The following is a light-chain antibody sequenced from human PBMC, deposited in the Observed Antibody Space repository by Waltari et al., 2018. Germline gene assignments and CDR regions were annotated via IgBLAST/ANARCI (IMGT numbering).Light chain of an antibody. CDR3: QQYVSSPVT. Sequence: EIVLTQSPGTLSLSPGERATLSCRVSQSVSCTYLAWYQQKAGQAPRLLIYGSSTRATGIPDRFSGSGSGTEFTLTISRLEPEDFAVYYCQQYVSSPVTFGGGTKVEIK. V-gene: IGKV3-20*01. J-gene: IGKJ4*01. CDR2: GSS. CDR1: QSVSCTY.